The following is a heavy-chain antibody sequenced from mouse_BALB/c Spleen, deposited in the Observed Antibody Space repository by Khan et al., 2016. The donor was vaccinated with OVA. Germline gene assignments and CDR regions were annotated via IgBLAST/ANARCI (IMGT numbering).Heavy chain of an antibody. Sequence: QIQLVQSGPELKKPGETVKISCKASGYTFTNYGMNWVKQAPGKDLKWMGCMNTYTGESTYADDFKGRFAFSLDTSASTAYLQINNLTNEDTATYFCARPPYCSYVMGYWGQGTSVTVSA. J-gene: IGHJ4*01. V-gene: IGHV9-3-1*01. D-gene: IGHD2-10*01. CDR1: GYTFTNYG. CDR3: ARPPYCSYVMGY. CDR2: MNTYTGES.